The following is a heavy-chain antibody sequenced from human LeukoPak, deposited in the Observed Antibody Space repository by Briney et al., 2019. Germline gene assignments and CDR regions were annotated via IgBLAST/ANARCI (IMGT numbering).Heavy chain of an antibody. J-gene: IGHJ4*02. D-gene: IGHD3-22*01. Sequence: GGSLRLSCAASGFTFSSYAMSWVRQAPGKGLEWVSAISGSGGSTYYADSVKGRFTISRDNSKNTLYLQMNSLRAEDTAVYYCAKELLYYYDSSGSWDYWGQGTLVTVSS. CDR2: ISGSGGST. CDR1: GFTFSSYA. V-gene: IGHV3-23*01. CDR3: AKELLYYYDSSGSWDY.